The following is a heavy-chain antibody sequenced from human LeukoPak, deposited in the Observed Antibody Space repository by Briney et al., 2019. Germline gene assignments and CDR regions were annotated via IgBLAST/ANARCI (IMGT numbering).Heavy chain of an antibody. CDR1: GGSISSSDYH. CDR3: ARLHCSGGTCYADY. D-gene: IGHD2-15*01. J-gene: IGHJ4*02. V-gene: IGHV4-39*07. Sequence: SETLSLSCTISGGSISSSDYHWGWIRQPPGKGLDWLGCIYYSGITYYKPSLKSRVTILVDTSRNQFFLKLSSVTAADTAIYYCARLHCSGGTCYADYWGQGSLVAVSS. CDR2: IYYSGIT.